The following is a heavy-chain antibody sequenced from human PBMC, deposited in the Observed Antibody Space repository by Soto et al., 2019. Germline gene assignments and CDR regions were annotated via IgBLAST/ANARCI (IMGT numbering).Heavy chain of an antibody. CDR2: IYYSGST. Sequence: SETLSLTCTVSGASISVYSWSWIRQPPGKGLEWIGYIYYSGSTNYNPSLKSRVAISVDTSKNQFSLNLSSVTAADTAVYYCARSTDSSGWRFDSWGQGTQVTISS. CDR3: ARSTDSSGWRFDS. D-gene: IGHD6-19*01. V-gene: IGHV4-59*01. CDR1: GASISVYS. J-gene: IGHJ4*02.